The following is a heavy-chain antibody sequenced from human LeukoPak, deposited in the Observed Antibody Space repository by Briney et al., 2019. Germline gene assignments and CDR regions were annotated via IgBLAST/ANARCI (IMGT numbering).Heavy chain of an antibody. D-gene: IGHD2-2*03. J-gene: IGHJ6*02. CDR1: GFTLSSYW. Sequence: GGSLRLFCAASGFTLSSYWMHWVRQAPGKGLVGVSRINSDESTYADSVKGRFTISRDNAKNTLYLQMNSLRAEDTAVYYCARDRLDRNYYYGLDVWGQGTTVTVSS. CDR2: INSDEST. V-gene: IGHV3-74*01. CDR3: ARDRLDRNYYYGLDV.